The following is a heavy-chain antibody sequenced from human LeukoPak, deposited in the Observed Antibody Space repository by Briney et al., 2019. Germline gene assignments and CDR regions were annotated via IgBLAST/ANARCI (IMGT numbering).Heavy chain of an antibody. CDR2: IYPGDSDS. CDR1: GYSFTNYW. Sequence: GGSLRLSCKGSGYSFTNYWIGWVRQMPEKGLEWMGIIYPGDSDSRYSPSFQGQVTISADKSISTAYLQWSSLKASDTAMYYCAGHGSQHDYRSQFDCWGQGTLVTVSS. D-gene: IGHD4-11*01. V-gene: IGHV5-51*01. J-gene: IGHJ4*02. CDR3: AGHGSQHDYRSQFDC.